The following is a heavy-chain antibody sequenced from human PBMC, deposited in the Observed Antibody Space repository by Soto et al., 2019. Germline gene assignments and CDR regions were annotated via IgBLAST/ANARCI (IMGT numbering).Heavy chain of an antibody. CDR3: AKDRGLYIDY. Sequence: GGSLRLSCAASGFTFSSYGMHWVRQAPGKGLEWVAVISYDGSNKYYADSVKGRFTISRDNSKNTLYLQMNSLRAEDTAVYYCAKDRGLYIDYWGQGTLVTVSS. CDR1: GFTFSSYG. CDR2: ISYDGSNK. V-gene: IGHV3-30*18. J-gene: IGHJ4*02.